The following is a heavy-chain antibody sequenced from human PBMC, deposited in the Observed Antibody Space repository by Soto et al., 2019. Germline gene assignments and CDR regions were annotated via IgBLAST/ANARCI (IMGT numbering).Heavy chain of an antibody. J-gene: IGHJ3*02. D-gene: IGHD2-15*01. CDR1: GFIVSDTY. Sequence: EVQRVESGGGLVQPGGSLRLSCTASGFIVSDTYVNWVRQAPGKGLEWVSVISNRGDTHYADSVRGRFSLSRDISDNTLHPQMNNLRVEDTAVYYCAREPRYCRGGSCSITGDAYDSWGQGAKVTVSS. CDR3: AREPRYCRGGSCSITGDAYDS. CDR2: ISNRGDT. V-gene: IGHV3-66*01.